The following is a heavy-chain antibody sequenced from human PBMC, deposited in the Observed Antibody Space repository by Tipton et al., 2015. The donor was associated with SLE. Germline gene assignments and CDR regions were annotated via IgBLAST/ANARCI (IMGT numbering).Heavy chain of an antibody. D-gene: IGHD1-26*01. V-gene: IGHV4-61*02. Sequence: TLSLTCTVSGGSISSGGYYWSWIRQPAGKGLEWIGRIYTSGSTNYNPSLKSRVAISVDTSKNQFSLKLSSVTAADTAVYYCARLFEGGSYYGDAFDIWGQGTMVTVSS. CDR3: ARLFEGGSYYGDAFDI. J-gene: IGHJ3*02. CDR1: GGSISSGGYY. CDR2: IYTSGST.